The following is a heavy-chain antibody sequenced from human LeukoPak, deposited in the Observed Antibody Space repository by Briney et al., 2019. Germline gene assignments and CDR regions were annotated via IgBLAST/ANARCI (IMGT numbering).Heavy chain of an antibody. D-gene: IGHD2-2*01. CDR2: IYTSGST. Sequence: SETLSLTCTVSGGSISSYYWSWIRQPAGKGLEWIGRIYTSGSTNYNPSLKSRVTMSVDTSKNQFSLKLSSVTAADTAVYYCARDVPAALPDWFDPWGQGTLVTVSS. CDR1: GGSISSYY. V-gene: IGHV4-4*07. J-gene: IGHJ5*02. CDR3: ARDVPAALPDWFDP.